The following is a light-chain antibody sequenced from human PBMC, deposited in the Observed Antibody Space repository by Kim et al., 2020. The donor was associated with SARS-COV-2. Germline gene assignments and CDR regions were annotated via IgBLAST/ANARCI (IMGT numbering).Light chain of an antibody. CDR2: GAS. V-gene: IGKV3-20*01. CDR1: QSIRSNY. Sequence: PPGERATLSCRASQSIRSNYIAWYQQKRGQAPRVLIYGASTRATGIPDRFSGSGSGTDFTLTVSRLEPEDSAVYYCHQYVYSPWTFGQGTRVEIK. CDR3: HQYVYSPWT. J-gene: IGKJ1*01.